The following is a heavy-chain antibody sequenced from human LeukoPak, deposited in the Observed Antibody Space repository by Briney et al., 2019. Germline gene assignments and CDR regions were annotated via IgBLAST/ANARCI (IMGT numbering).Heavy chain of an antibody. CDR3: AKDSRSLAAAGEVDY. J-gene: IGHJ4*02. Sequence: GGSLRLSCAASGFTFSSKSMTWVRQAPGKGLEWVSAISGNGVDTFYADSVKGRFTISRDNSRNTLYLQMNSLRAEDTAVYYCAKDSRSLAAAGEVDYWGQGTLVTVSS. CDR2: ISGNGVDT. V-gene: IGHV3-23*01. CDR1: GFTFSSKS. D-gene: IGHD6-13*01.